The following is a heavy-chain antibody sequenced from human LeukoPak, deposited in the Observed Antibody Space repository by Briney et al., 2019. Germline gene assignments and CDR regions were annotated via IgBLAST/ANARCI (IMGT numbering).Heavy chain of an antibody. CDR3: VRSTMSTVTRFDY. J-gene: IGHJ4*02. CDR1: GFTFSNFC. Sequence: GGFLRLSCAASGFTFSNFCMSWVRQAPGKGLEWVASMKQDGSGNYYVDSVKGRFTISRDNAKNSLYLQMNSLRAEDTAVYFCVRSTMSTVTRFDYWGQGTLVTVAS. D-gene: IGHD4-17*01. CDR2: MKQDGSGN. V-gene: IGHV3-7*01.